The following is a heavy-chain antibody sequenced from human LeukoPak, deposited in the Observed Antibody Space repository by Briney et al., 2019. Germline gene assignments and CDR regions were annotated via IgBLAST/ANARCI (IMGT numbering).Heavy chain of an antibody. V-gene: IGHV3-74*01. CDR1: GFTFSSYW. D-gene: IGHD3-9*01. Sequence: GGSLRLSCAASGFTFSSYWMHWVRQAPGKGLVWVSRINSDGSSTSYADSVKGRFTISRDNAKNTLYLQMNSPRAEDTAVYYCARGGILTGYYAFDYWGQGTLVTVSS. J-gene: IGHJ4*02. CDR3: ARGGILTGYYAFDY. CDR2: INSDGSST.